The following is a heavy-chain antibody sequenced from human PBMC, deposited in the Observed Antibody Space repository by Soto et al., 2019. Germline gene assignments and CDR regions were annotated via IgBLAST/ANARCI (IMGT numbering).Heavy chain of an antibody. Sequence: EVHLLESGGGLVQPGGSLRLSCAAFGFSFNSYAMVWFPRAPGKGLEGVPVISARGGSSYFADSVKARFTISRDNSKNVLSLEMNSLRAEDTAIYFCAKGSIEYSASVDNWGQGTLVLVSS. D-gene: IGHD5-12*01. CDR1: GFSFNSYA. CDR2: ISARGGSS. V-gene: IGHV3-23*01. J-gene: IGHJ4*02. CDR3: AKGSIEYSASVDN.